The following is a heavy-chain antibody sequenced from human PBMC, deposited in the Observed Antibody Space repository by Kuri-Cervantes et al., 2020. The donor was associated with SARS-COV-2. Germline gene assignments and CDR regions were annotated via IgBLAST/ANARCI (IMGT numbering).Heavy chain of an antibody. CDR1: GGSFSGYY. V-gene: IGHV4-34*01. CDR3: ARVRGVLGEVYFDY. CDR2: IYYSGST. D-gene: IGHD3-10*01. J-gene: IGHJ4*02. Sequence: SETLSLTCAVYGGSFSGYYWSWIRQPPGKGLEWIGGIYYSGSTYYNPSLKSRVTISVDTSKSQFSLKLSPVTAADTAVYYCARVRGVLGEVYFDYWGQGTLVTVSS.